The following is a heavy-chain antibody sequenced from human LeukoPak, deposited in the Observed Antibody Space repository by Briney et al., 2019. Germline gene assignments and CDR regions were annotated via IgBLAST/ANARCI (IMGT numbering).Heavy chain of an antibody. CDR1: GFTFSSYG. V-gene: IGHV3-33*01. CDR2: IWYDGSNK. CDR3: ARDKSSSTNLLDY. J-gene: IGHJ4*02. D-gene: IGHD2-2*01. Sequence: GGSLRLSCAASGFTFSSYGMHWVRQAPGKGLEWVAVIWYDGSNKYYADSVKGRLTISRDNSKNTLYLQMNSLRAEDTAVYYCARDKSSSTNLLDYWGQGTLVTVSS.